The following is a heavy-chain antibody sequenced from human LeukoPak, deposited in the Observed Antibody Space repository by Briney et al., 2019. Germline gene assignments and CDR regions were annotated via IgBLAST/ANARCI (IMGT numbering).Heavy chain of an antibody. CDR2: ISSSSSYI. D-gene: IGHD1-26*01. J-gene: IGHJ4*02. CDR1: GFTFSSYS. CDR3: ASIVGATGNYFDY. V-gene: IGHV3-21*01. Sequence: PGGSLRLSCAASGFTFSSYSMNWVRQAPGKGLEWVSSISSSSSYIYYADSVKGRFTISRDNSKNTLYLQMNSLRAEDTAVYYCASIVGATGNYFDYWGQGTLVTVSS.